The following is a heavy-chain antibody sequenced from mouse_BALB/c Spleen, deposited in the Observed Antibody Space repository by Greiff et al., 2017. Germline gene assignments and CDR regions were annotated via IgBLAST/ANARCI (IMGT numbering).Heavy chain of an antibody. CDR3: NAGDYGGGD. V-gene: IGHV14-4*02. J-gene: IGHJ4*01. CDR2: IDPENGDT. D-gene: IGHD2-4*01. CDR1: GFNIKDYY. Sequence: VQLQQSGAELVRSGASVKLSCTASGFNIKDYYMHWVKQRPEQGLEWIGWIDPENGDTEYAPKFQGKATMTADTSSNTAYLQLSSLTSEDAAVYCCNAGDYGGGDWGQGTSVTVSS.